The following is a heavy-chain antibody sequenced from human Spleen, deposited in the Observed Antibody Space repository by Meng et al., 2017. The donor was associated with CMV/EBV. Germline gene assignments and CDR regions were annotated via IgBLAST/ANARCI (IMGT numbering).Heavy chain of an antibody. J-gene: IGHJ4*02. CDR3: SRGRRMYFVDH. Sequence: SCKTSGYSISGYCIHWVRLAAGQGLEWMGWINTKRGGTDYEQKFQGRVSMTRDTTIRTDYMELSSMTSDDTAVYYCSRGRRMYFVDHWGQGTLVTVSS. V-gene: IGHV1-2*02. CDR2: INTKRGGT. D-gene: IGHD3-9*01. CDR1: GYSISGYC.